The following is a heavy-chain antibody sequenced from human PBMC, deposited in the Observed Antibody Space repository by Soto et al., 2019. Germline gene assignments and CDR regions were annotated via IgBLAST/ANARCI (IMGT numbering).Heavy chain of an antibody. Sequence: SLNVYCTASGGTFRCYATSWVRQAPGQGLEWMGGIIPIFRTANYAQKFQGRVTMTRDTTTRTAYMELSSLRPEEPAVYYCASEQGTRRVATKYLAEYYYGMDVWGQGTTVNVSS. CDR3: ASEQGTRRVATKYLAEYYYGMDV. D-gene: IGHD5-12*01. CDR2: IIPIFRTA. V-gene: IGHV1-69*05. CDR1: GGTFRCYA. J-gene: IGHJ6*02.